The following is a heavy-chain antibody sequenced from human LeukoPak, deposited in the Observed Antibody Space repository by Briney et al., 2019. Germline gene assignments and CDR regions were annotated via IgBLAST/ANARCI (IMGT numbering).Heavy chain of an antibody. D-gene: IGHD3-22*01. J-gene: IGHJ4*02. CDR3: AKEAYYYDISGYYNY. V-gene: IGHV3-23*01. CDR1: VFTFSSYA. Sequence: GWALTLSCPASVFTFSSYAMIWVRQAPAKGLEGVARISRSNSSTYYAASVKGRFTISRDNSKNTLYLQMNRLRAEDTVVYDCAKEAYYYDISGYYNYWGQGTLVTVSS. CDR2: ISRSNSST.